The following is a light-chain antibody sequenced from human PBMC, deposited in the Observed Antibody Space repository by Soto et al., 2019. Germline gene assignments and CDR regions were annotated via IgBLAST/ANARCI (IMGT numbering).Light chain of an antibody. Sequence: DIVMTQSPDSLAVSLGERATINCKSSQSVLYSSNNKNYLAWYQQRPGQPPKLLISWASTRESGVPDRFSGSGSGTDFTLNISSLQAEDVAVYSCQQYYGSPPRTFGHGTKVEIK. J-gene: IGKJ1*01. CDR1: QSVLYSSNNKNY. CDR2: WAS. CDR3: QQYYGSPPRT. V-gene: IGKV4-1*01.